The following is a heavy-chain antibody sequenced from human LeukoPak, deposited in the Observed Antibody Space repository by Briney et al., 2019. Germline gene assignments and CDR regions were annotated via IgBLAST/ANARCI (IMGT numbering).Heavy chain of an antibody. V-gene: IGHV6-1*01. D-gene: IGHD1-26*01. J-gene: IGHJ5*02. Sequence: LXXLGRTYYRSKWYNDYAGSVKSQITINPDTSKNQFSLQLNSVTPEDTAVYYCAREDSGSYLGWFDPWGQGTLVTVSS. CDR3: AREDSGSYLGWFDP. CDR2: TYYRSKWYN.